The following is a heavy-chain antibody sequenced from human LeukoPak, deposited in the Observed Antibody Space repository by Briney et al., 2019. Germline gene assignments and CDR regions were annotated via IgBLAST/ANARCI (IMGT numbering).Heavy chain of an antibody. J-gene: IGHJ5*02. CDR3: ARRAKERWLQLRGWFDP. CDR2: IFYSGST. CDR1: GGSISTSNYY. Sequence: SETLSLTCTVSGGSISTSNYYWGWIRQPPGKGLEWIGNIFYSGSTYYGPSLKSRLTISLDTSRNQFSLKLSSVTAADTAVYYCARRAKERWLQLRGWFDPWGQGTLVTVSS. D-gene: IGHD5-24*01. V-gene: IGHV4-39*07.